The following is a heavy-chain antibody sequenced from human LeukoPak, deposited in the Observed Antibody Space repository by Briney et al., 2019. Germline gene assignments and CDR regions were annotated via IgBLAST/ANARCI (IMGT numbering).Heavy chain of an antibody. CDR1: RFSFRNDW. J-gene: IGHJ3*02. D-gene: IGHD5-12*01. CDR2: INRDGSRQ. CDR3: ARDTSPSSSGTYFDALDM. V-gene: IGHV3-7*01. Sequence: GGSLRLSCETPRFSFRNDWMTWVRQAQGKGLEWAANINRDGSRQNYVDSVKGRFTISRDNTKNPVFLQMNSLRVEDTARYFCARDTSPSSSGTYFDALDMWGQGTMVTVSS.